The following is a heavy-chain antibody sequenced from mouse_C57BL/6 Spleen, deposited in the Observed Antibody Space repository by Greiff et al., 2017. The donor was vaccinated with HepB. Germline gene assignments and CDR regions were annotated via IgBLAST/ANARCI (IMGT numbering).Heavy chain of an antibody. D-gene: IGHD1-1*01. CDR2: ISSGSSTI. CDR1: GFTFSDYG. J-gene: IGHJ4*01. Sequence: EVHLVESGGGLVKPGGSLKLSCAASGFTFSDYGMHWVRQAPEKGLEWVAYISSGSSTIYYADTVKGRFTISRDNAKNTLFLQMTSLRSEDTAMYYCARRGIYYYGSREIFYAMDYWGQGTSVTVSS. V-gene: IGHV5-17*01. CDR3: ARRGIYYYGSREIFYAMDY.